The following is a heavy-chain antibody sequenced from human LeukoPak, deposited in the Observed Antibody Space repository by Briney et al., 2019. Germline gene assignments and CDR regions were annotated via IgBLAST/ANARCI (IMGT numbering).Heavy chain of an antibody. D-gene: IGHD5/OR15-5a*01. J-gene: IGHJ4*02. CDR1: GYTFTNYG. Sequence: ASVKVSCKASGYTFTNYGISWVRQAPGQGLEWMGWIRTSNGDTNYAQKFQGRVTVTTDTSSTTAYMELRSLRSDDTAVDYCARDLFAFYDLLAPLDHWGQGTLVTVSS. CDR2: IRTSNGDT. CDR3: ARDLFAFYDLLAPLDH. V-gene: IGHV1-18*01.